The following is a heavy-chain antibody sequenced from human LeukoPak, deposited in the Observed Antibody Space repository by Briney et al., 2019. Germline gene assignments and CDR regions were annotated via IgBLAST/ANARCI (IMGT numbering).Heavy chain of an antibody. J-gene: IGHJ5*02. CDR3: AKTYSSGPNWFDP. D-gene: IGHD6-19*01. V-gene: IGHV3-30*18. CDR2: ISYDGSNK. Sequence: GGSLRLSCAASGFTFSSYGMHWVRQAPGKGLEWVAVISYDGSNKYYADSVKGRFTISRDNSKNTLYLQMNSLRAEDTAVYYCAKTYSSGPNWFDPWGQGTLVTVSS. CDR1: GFTFSSYG.